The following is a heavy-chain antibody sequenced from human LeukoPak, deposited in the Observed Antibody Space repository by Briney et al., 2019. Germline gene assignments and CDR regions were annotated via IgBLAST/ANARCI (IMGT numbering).Heavy chain of an antibody. V-gene: IGHV4-59*01. J-gene: IGHJ3*02. CDR3: ARDSATMITFGGVIANGAFDI. CDR1: GGSISSYY. CDR2: IYYSGST. Sequence: SETLSLTCTVSGGSISSYYWSWIQQPPGKGLEWIGYIYYSGSTNYNPSLKSRVTISVDTSKNQFSLKLSSVTAADTAVYYCARDSATMITFGGVIANGAFDIWGQGTMVTVSS. D-gene: IGHD3-16*02.